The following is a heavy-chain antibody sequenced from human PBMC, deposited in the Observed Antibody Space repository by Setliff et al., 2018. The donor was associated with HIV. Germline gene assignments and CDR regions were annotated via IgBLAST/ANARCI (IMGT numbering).Heavy chain of an antibody. D-gene: IGHD3-10*01. Sequence: ASVKVSCKASGGTFSRDAISWVRRAPGQGLEWMGGIISMFGTANYAQKFQGRVTITADESTNTAYMELSSLRSEDTAVYYCARDREAEGDAFDIWGQGTMVTVSS. CDR3: ARDREAEGDAFDI. V-gene: IGHV1-69*13. CDR2: IISMFGTA. CDR1: GGTFSRDA. J-gene: IGHJ3*02.